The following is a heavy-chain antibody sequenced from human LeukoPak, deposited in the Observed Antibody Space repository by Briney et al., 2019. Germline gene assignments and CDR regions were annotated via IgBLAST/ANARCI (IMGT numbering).Heavy chain of an antibody. CDR2: ISCYNGDT. V-gene: IGHV1-18*01. Sequence: ASVRVSCKASGYTFTRHGISWVRQAPGQGLEWMGWISCYNGDTMYAQNVQGRVTMTTDTSTRTAYIELRSLRSDDTAMYYCARDPSNSSGYHAHFDSWGQGTLVTVSS. CDR3: ARDPSNSSGYHAHFDS. J-gene: IGHJ4*02. CDR1: GYTFTRHG. D-gene: IGHD3-22*01.